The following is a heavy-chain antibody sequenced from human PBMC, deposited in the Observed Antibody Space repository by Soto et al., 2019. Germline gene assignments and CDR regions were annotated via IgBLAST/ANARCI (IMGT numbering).Heavy chain of an antibody. CDR2: IIPIFGTA. D-gene: IGHD3-3*01. Sequence: QVQLVQSGAEVKKPGSSVKVSCKASGGTFSSYAISWVRQAPGQGLEWMGGIIPIFGTANYAQKFQGRVTITADEATSTAYRELSSLRSEDTAVYYWASGDYDFWSGPGGGMDVWGQGTTVTVSS. CDR3: ASGDYDFWSGPGGGMDV. V-gene: IGHV1-69*12. CDR1: GGTFSSYA. J-gene: IGHJ6*02.